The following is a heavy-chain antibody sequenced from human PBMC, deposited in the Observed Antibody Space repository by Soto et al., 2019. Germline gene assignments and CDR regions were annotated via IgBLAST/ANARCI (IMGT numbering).Heavy chain of an antibody. J-gene: IGHJ3*02. Sequence: ASVKVSCKASGYTFSNYGISWVRQAPGQGLEWMGWISPHNGNTKYTQKFQGRVTMTTDTSTSTAYMELRSLRSDDTAVFYCARFFGSGSYIAFDTWGQGTMVTGSS. CDR3: ARFFGSGSYIAFDT. CDR2: ISPHNGNT. V-gene: IGHV1-18*01. D-gene: IGHD3-10*01. CDR1: GYTFSNYG.